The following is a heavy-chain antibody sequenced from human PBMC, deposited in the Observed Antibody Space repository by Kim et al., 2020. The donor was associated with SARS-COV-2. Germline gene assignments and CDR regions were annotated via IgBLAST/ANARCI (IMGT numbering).Heavy chain of an antibody. CDR2: INPNSGGT. D-gene: IGHD2-2*01. CDR3: ARDHRQGVVVPAASYYYYYGMDV. CDR1: GYTFTGYY. Sequence: ASVKVSCKASGYTFTGYYMHWVRQAPGQGLEWMGWINPNSGGTNYAQKFQGRVTMTRDTSISTAYMELSRLRSDDTAVYYCARDHRQGVVVPAASYYYYYGMDVWGQGTTVTVSS. V-gene: IGHV1-2*02. J-gene: IGHJ6*02.